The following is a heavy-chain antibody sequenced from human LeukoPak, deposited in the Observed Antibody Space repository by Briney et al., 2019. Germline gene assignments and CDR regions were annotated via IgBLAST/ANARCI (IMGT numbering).Heavy chain of an antibody. CDR1: GFTFSDYY. Sequence: GGSLRLSCAASGFTFSDYYMSWIRQAPGKGLEWVSYISSSGSTIYYAASVKGRFTISRDNAKNSLYLQMNSLRAEDTAVYYCARDGESIAAAAYNWFDPWGQGTLVTVSS. CDR2: ISSSGSTI. J-gene: IGHJ5*02. V-gene: IGHV3-11*01. CDR3: ARDGESIAAAAYNWFDP. D-gene: IGHD6-13*01.